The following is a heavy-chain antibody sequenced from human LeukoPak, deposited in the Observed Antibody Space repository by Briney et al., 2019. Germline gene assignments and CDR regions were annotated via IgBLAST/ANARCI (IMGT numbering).Heavy chain of an antibody. CDR1: GGSISSSSYY. CDR3: ANYCSSTSCYRSWFDP. D-gene: IGHD2-2*02. V-gene: IGHV4-39*01. CDR2: IYYSGST. J-gene: IGHJ5*02. Sequence: SETLSLTCTVSGGSISSSSYYWGWIRQPSGKGLEWIGSIYYSGSTYYNPSLKSRVTISVDTSKNQFSLKLSPVTAADTAVYYCANYCSSTSCYRSWFDPWGQGTLVTVSS.